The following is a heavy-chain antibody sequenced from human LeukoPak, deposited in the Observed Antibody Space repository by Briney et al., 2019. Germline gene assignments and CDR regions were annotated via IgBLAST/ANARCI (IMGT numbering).Heavy chain of an antibody. CDR3: ARGVHSNYHYYYYMDV. Sequence: PSETLSLTCAVSGGSFSGYYWSWLRQPPGKGLEWIGEINHSGSTNYNPSLKSRVTISVDTSKNQFSLKLSSVTAADTAVYYCARGVHSNYHYYYYMDVWGKGTTVTVSS. D-gene: IGHD6-13*01. J-gene: IGHJ6*03. CDR1: GGSFSGYY. V-gene: IGHV4-34*01. CDR2: INHSGST.